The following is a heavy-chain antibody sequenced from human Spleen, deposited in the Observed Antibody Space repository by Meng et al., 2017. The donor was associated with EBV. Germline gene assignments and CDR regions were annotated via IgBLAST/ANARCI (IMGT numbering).Heavy chain of an antibody. CDR3: ARFYTYGDVPSEADS. J-gene: IGHJ4*02. CDR2: IKATGST. V-gene: IGHV4-34*01. CDR1: VASLRGHY. D-gene: IGHD4-17*01. Sequence: HVQLQQWRAGLFTPAEPLSLTGAVSVASLRGHYWSWIRQAPGKGLEWIGEIKATGSTNYNLSLKGRVTISVDKSNNQFSLKLTSVTAADTAVYYCARFYTYGDVPSEADSWGQGNLVTVSS.